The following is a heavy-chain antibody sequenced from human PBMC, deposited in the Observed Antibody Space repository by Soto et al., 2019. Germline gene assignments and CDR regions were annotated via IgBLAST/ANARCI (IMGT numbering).Heavy chain of an antibody. V-gene: IGHV3-66*01. CDR2: IYSGGST. CDR3: ARDYYGGNSRYFDL. CDR1: GFTVSSHY. D-gene: IGHD2-21*02. Sequence: GGSLRLSCAASGFTVSSHYMSWVRQAPGKGLEWVSVIYSGGSTYYTDSVKGRFTISRDNSKSTLFLQMNSLRAEDTAVYYCARDYYGGNSRYFDLWGRGTLVTVSS. J-gene: IGHJ2*01.